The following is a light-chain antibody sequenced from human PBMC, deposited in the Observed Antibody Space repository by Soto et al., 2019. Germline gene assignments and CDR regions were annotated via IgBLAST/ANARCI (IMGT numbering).Light chain of an antibody. J-gene: IGKJ3*01. CDR2: DAS. CDR1: QSVSSN. Sequence: EIVMTQSPATLFVSPGERATLSCRASQSVSSNLAWYQQKPGQAPRLLIYDASTRATGIPARFSGSGSGTEFTLTISSLQSEDFAVYYCQQYNNWPFTFGPGTKVDIK. CDR3: QQYNNWPFT. V-gene: IGKV3-15*01.